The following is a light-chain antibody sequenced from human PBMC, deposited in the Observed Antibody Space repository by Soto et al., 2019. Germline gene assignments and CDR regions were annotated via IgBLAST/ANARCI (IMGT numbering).Light chain of an antibody. CDR2: WAS. CDR3: QQYYGSPLT. V-gene: IGKV4-1*01. J-gene: IGKJ1*01. Sequence: DIVMSQSPDSLAVSLGERATINCKSSQTILYSSNNKNYLAWYQQKPGQPPKLLISWASTRESGVPDRFIGSGSVTDFTLTISSLQAEDVAVYYCQQYYGSPLTFGQGTKVEI. CDR1: QTILYSSNNKNY.